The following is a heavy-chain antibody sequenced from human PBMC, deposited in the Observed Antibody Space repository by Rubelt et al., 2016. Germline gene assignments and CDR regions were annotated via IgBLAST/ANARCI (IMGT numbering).Heavy chain of an antibody. Sequence: QVQLQQWGAGLFRPSQTLSLTCGVYGGSFSNYYWTWIRQPPGKGLEWIGDINKSGNTDYNPSLKSRVTISVDTSKNQFSLKRGSVTAADTAAYYWASNTKYSNWHGMNAWGQGTTVIVSS. CDR3: ASNTKYSNWHGMNA. CDR1: GGSFSNYY. J-gene: IGHJ6*02. V-gene: IGHV4-34*01. D-gene: IGHD6-6*01. CDR2: INKSGNT.